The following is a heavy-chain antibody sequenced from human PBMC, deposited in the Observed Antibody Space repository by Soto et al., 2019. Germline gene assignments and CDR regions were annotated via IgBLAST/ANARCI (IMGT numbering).Heavy chain of an antibody. CDR3: AKDLYGSGSYGMDV. J-gene: IGHJ6*02. CDR2: ISGSGGGR. V-gene: IGHV3-23*01. CDR1: GFSFNFYG. D-gene: IGHD3-10*01. Sequence: GGSLRLSCAASGFSFNFYGMSWVRQAPGRGLEWVSGISGSGGGRYYADSVKGRFTISRDNSEDMLYLEMNSLRAEDTAAYYCAKDLYGSGSYGMDVWGQGTTVTVSS.